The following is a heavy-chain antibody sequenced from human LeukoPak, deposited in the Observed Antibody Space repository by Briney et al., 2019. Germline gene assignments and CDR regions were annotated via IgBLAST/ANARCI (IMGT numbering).Heavy chain of an antibody. J-gene: IGHJ6*03. CDR1: GGSISSSSYY. CDR3: ARQVDSSWHYYYYYMDV. D-gene: IGHD6-13*01. CDR2: IYYSGST. Sequence: SETLSLTCTVSGGSISSSSYYWGWIRQPPGKGLEWIGSIYYSGSTYYNPSLKSRVTISVDTSKNQFSLKLSSVTAADTAVYYCARQVDSSWHYYYYYMDVWGKGTTVTISS. V-gene: IGHV4-39*01.